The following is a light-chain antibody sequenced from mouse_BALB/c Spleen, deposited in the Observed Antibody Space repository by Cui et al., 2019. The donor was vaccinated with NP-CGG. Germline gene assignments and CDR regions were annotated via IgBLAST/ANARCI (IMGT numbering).Light chain of an antibody. Sequence: QAVVTQESALTTSPGETVTLTCRSSTGPVTTSNYANWVQEKPDYLFTGLIGGTNNRAPGVPARFSGSLIGGKAALTITGAQTEDEAIYFCALWYSNHWVFGGGTKLTVL. V-gene: IGLV1*01. J-gene: IGLJ1*01. CDR1: TGPVTTSNY. CDR3: ALWYSNHWV. CDR2: GTN.